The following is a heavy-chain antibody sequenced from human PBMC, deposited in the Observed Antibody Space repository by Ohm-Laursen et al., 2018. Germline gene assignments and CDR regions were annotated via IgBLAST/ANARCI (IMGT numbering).Heavy chain of an antibody. CDR2: IYYSGST. D-gene: IGHD3-22*01. CDR1: GGSVSSGSYY. Sequence: SETLSLTCTVSGGSVSSGSYYWSWIRQTPGKGLEWIGYIYYSGSTNYNPSLKSRVTISEDRSKNQFSLKLRSVTAADTAVYYCARDYYDSSGYPFYYGMDVWGQGTTVTVSS. V-gene: IGHV4-61*01. CDR3: ARDYYDSSGYPFYYGMDV. J-gene: IGHJ6*02.